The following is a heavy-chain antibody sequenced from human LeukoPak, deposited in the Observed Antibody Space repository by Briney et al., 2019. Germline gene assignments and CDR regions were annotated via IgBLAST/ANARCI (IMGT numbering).Heavy chain of an antibody. Sequence: PGGSLRLSCAASGFTFSNSYMSWIRQAPGKGLEWISYISSSSGTIIHYADSVKGRFTISRDNSKNTLYLQMNSLRAEDTAVYYCANDPPGDGVSIGDYYYMDVWGKGTTVTISS. CDR3: ANDPPGDGVSIGDYYYMDV. CDR2: ISSSSGTII. V-gene: IGHV3-11*04. D-gene: IGHD5/OR15-5a*01. CDR1: GFTFSNSY. J-gene: IGHJ6*03.